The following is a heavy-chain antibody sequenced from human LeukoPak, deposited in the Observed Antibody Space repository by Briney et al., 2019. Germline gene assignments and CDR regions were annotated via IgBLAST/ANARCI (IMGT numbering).Heavy chain of an antibody. CDR1: GFTFSSYG. D-gene: IGHD6-19*01. CDR2: ISYDGSNK. CDR3: AKDRQGSGWPFDY. V-gene: IGHV3-30*18. J-gene: IGHJ4*02. Sequence: GGSLRLSCAASGFTFSSYGMHWVRQAPGKGLEWVAVISYDGSNKYYADSVKGRFTISRDNSKNTLYLQMNSLRAEETAVYYCAKDRQGSGWPFDYWGQGALVTVSS.